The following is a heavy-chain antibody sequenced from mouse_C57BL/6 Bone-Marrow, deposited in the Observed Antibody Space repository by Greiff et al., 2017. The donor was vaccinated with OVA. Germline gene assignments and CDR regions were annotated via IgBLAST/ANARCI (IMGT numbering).Heavy chain of an antibody. Sequence: EVQLQQSGAELVRPGASVKLSCTASGFNIKDDYMHWVKQRPEQGLEWIGWIDPENGDTEYASKFQGKATITADTSSNTAYLQLSSLTSEDTAVYYCTTFYGSGGAWFAYWGQGTLVTVSA. CDR2: IDPENGDT. J-gene: IGHJ3*01. CDR1: GFNIKDDY. D-gene: IGHD2-1*01. CDR3: TTFYGSGGAWFAY. V-gene: IGHV14-4*01.